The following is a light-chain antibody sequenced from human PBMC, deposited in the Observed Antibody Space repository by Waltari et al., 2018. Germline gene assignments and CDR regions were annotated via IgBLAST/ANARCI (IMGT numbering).Light chain of an antibody. CDR1: NSNIGSNT. Sequence: QSVLTQPPSASGTPGQRVTISCSGSNSNIGSNTVNWYQQLPGTAPKLLIYSNNQRPSGVPDRFSGSKSGTSASLAISGLQSEDEADYYCAAWDDSLNANYVFGTGTKVTVL. CDR2: SNN. J-gene: IGLJ1*01. CDR3: AAWDDSLNANYV. V-gene: IGLV1-44*01.